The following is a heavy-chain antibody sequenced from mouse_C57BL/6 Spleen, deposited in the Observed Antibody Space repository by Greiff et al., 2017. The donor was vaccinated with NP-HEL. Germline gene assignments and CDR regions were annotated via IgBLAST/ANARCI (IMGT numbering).Heavy chain of an antibody. Sequence: VQLQQPGAELVKPGASVKVSCKASGYTFTSYWMHWVKQRPGQGLEWIGRIHPSDSDTNYNQKFKGKATLTVDKSSSTAYMQLSSLTSEDAAVYYCAIGLITTVVATDYYAMDYWGKGTSVTVSS. D-gene: IGHD1-1*01. CDR3: AIGLITTVVATDYYAMDY. CDR2: IHPSDSDT. CDR1: GYTFTSYW. J-gene: IGHJ4*01. V-gene: IGHV1-74*01.